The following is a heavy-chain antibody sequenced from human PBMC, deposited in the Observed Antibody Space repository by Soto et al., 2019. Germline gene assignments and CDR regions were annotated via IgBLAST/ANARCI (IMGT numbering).Heavy chain of an antibody. CDR2: ISGTDGGA. J-gene: IGHJ4*02. D-gene: IGHD5-18*01. CDR3: ASGGLHGYTNGGLSYFHS. V-gene: IGHV3-23*01. CDR1: ELSSSNHA. Sequence: EVHLLESGGGLVQPGGSLRLSCAASELSSSNHAMTWVRQAPGKGLEWVSGISGTDGGAYYADSVKGRFTISRDNSRSTLYLQMNSLRVEDTAVDYCASGGLHGYTNGGLSYFHSWGQGTLVTVSS.